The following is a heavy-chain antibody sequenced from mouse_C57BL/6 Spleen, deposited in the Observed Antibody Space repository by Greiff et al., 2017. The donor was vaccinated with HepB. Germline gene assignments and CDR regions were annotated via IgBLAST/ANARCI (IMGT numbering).Heavy chain of an antibody. Sequence: EVQRVESGPGLVKPSQSLSLTCSVTGYSITSGYYWNWIRQFPGNKLEWMGYISYDGSNNYNPSLKNRISITRDTSKNQFFLKLNSVTTEDTATYYCARALLNWFYAMDYWGQGTSVTVSS. J-gene: IGHJ4*01. CDR2: ISYDGSN. CDR1: GYSITSGYY. CDR3: ARALLNWFYAMDY. D-gene: IGHD4-1*01. V-gene: IGHV3-6*01.